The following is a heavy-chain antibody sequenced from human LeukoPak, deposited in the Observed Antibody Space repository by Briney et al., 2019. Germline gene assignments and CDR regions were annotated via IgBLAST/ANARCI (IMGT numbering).Heavy chain of an antibody. CDR1: GYTFTGYY. CDR3: ARDRDRGRVVPAAIDY. Sequence: ASVKVSCKASGYTFTGYYMHWVRQAPGQGLEWMGWINPNSGGTNYAQKLQGRVTMTTDTSTSTAYMELRSLRSDDTAVYYCARDRDRGRVVPAAIDYWGQGTLVTVSS. J-gene: IGHJ4*02. D-gene: IGHD2-2*01. V-gene: IGHV1-2*02. CDR2: INPNSGGT.